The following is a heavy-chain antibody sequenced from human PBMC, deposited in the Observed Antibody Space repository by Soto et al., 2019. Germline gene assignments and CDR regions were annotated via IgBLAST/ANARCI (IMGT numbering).Heavy chain of an antibody. V-gene: IGHV3-23*01. CDR3: AKGDAFDI. CDR1: GFSFTSHV. J-gene: IGHJ3*02. Sequence: EVQMLESGGGLVQPGGSLRLSCVASGFSFTSHVISWVRQAPGKGLEWVSAIRGIGGATDYADSVKGRFTISRDVSKNTLYLQMNSLRAEDTALYSCAKGDAFDIRGQGTLVTVSS. CDR2: IRGIGGAT.